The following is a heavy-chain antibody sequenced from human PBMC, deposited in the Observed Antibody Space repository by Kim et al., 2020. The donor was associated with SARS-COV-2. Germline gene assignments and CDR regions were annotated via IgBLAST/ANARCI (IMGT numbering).Heavy chain of an antibody. CDR2: ISAYNGNT. CDR1: GYTFTSYG. Sequence: ASVKVSCKASGYTFTSYGISWVRQAPGQGLEWMGWISAYNGNTNYAQKLQGRVTMTTDTSTSTAYMELRSLRSDDTAVYYCARVHSSGWINYYYYGMDVWGQGTTVTVSS. CDR3: ARVHSSGWINYYYYGMDV. J-gene: IGHJ6*02. V-gene: IGHV1-18*04. D-gene: IGHD6-19*01.